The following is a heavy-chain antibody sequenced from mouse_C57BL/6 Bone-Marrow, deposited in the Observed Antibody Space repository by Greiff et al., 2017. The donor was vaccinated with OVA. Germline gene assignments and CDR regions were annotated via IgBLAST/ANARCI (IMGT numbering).Heavy chain of an antibody. CDR2: IYPGDGDT. D-gene: IGHD2-12*01. CDR1: GYAFSSSW. Sequence: QVQLQQSGPELVKPGASVKISCKASGYAFSSSWMNWVKQRPGKGLEWIGRIYPGDGDTNYNGKLKGKATLTADKSSSTAYMQLSSLTSEDSAVYCCATYDGWYFDVWGKGTTVTVSS. CDR3: ATYDGWYFDV. V-gene: IGHV1-82*01. J-gene: IGHJ1*03.